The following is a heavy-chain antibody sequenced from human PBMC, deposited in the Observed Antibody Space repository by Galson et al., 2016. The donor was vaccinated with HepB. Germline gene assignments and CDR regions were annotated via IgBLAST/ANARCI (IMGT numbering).Heavy chain of an antibody. Sequence: SVKVSCKASGYNLYNYHIAWVRQAPGQGLEWVGSIGAYKGNTNYAEKLQDRVTMTTDTSTSTVYMELTSLRSDDTAIYYCARYLADRKASYGRDVWGQGSTVIVSS. CDR3: ARYLADRKASYGRDV. J-gene: IGHJ6*02. D-gene: IGHD3-3*02. CDR2: IGAYKGNT. CDR1: GYNLYNYH. V-gene: IGHV1-18*01.